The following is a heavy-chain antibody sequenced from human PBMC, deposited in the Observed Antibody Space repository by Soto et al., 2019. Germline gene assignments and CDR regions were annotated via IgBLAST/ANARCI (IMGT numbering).Heavy chain of an antibody. CDR1: VGSISSYY. J-gene: IGHJ4*02. Sequence: QVQLQESGPGLVKPSETLSLTCTVSVGSISSYYWSWIRQPPGKGLEWIGYIYYSGSTNYNPSLKSRVTISLDTSKNQFSLKLSSVTAADTAVYYCARHYSYDSSGYFFWVWGQGTLVTVSS. V-gene: IGHV4-59*08. D-gene: IGHD3-22*01. CDR3: ARHYSYDSSGYFFWV. CDR2: IYYSGST.